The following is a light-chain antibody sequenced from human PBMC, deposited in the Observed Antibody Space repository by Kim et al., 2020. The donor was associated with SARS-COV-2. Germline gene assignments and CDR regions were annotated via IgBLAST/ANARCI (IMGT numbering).Light chain of an antibody. Sequence: VSPGERATLSCSASQSFTSKLAWFQQKPGRAPRLLIYDTSTRATGIPARFSGSGSGTEFTLTISSLQSEDFAVYYCQQYYSWPLTFGGGTKVDIK. J-gene: IGKJ4*01. CDR3: QQYYSWPLT. CDR1: QSFTSK. V-gene: IGKV3-15*01. CDR2: DTS.